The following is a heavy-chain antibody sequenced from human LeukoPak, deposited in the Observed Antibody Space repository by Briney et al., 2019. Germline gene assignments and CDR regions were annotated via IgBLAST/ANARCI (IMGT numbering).Heavy chain of an antibody. CDR3: AKVREYSSSRWYYFDY. Sequence: GGSLRLSCAASGFTFNNYAMSWVRQPPGKGLEWVSAISGGGASTYHADSVKGRFTISRDNSKNMLYLQMNSLRGEDTAVYYCAKVREYSSSRWYYFDYWGQGTLVTVSS. CDR1: GFTFNNYA. V-gene: IGHV3-23*01. J-gene: IGHJ4*02. D-gene: IGHD6-6*01. CDR2: ISGGGAST.